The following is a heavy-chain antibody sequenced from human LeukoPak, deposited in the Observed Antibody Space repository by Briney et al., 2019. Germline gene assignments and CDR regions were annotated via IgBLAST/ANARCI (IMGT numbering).Heavy chain of an antibody. J-gene: IGHJ5*02. D-gene: IGHD6-13*01. CDR1: GYSISSGYS. CDR2: IYHSGST. Sequence: SETLSLTCTVSGYSISSGYSWGWIRQPPGEGLEWIGSIYHSGSTYYNPSLKSRVTISVDTSKNQFSLKLSSVTAADTAFYYCARAYSSSWYWNWFDPWGQGTLVTVSS. CDR3: ARAYSSSWYWNWFDP. V-gene: IGHV4-38-2*02.